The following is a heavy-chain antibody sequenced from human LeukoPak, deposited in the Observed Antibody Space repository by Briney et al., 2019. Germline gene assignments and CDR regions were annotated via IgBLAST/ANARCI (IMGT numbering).Heavy chain of an antibody. CDR3: ARRGYCGGGSCSPPAGDGMDV. J-gene: IGHJ6*02. CDR1: GYSFTSYW. V-gene: IGHV5-51*01. CDR2: IYPGDSDPTYT. Sequence: GESLQISCKGFGYSFTSYWIGWVRQMPGKGLEWMGIIYPGDSDPTYTTYSPSFQCQVTISADKSIFTAYLQWSSLNASDTAMYYCARRGYCGGGSCSPPAGDGMDVWGQGTTVTVSS. D-gene: IGHD2-15*01.